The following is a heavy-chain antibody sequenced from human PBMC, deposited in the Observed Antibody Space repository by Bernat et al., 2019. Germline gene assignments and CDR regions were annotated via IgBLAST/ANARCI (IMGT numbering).Heavy chain of an antibody. Sequence: QVQLQESGPGLVKPSQTLSLTCTVSGGSISSGGYYWSWIRQHPGKGLEWIGYIYYSGSTYYNPSLKSLVTISVDTSKNQFSLKLSSVTAADTAVYYCARMNYDFIKNYYYMDVWGKGTTVTVSS. J-gene: IGHJ6*03. CDR2: IYYSGST. D-gene: IGHD3-3*01. CDR1: GGSISSGGYY. CDR3: ARMNYDFIKNYYYMDV. V-gene: IGHV4-31*01.